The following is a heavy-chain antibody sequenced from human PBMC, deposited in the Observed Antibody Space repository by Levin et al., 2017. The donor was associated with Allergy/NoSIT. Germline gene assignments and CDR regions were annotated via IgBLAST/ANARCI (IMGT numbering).Heavy chain of an antibody. V-gene: IGHV4-31*03. Sequence: SQTLSLTCTVSGGSISSGGYYWSWIRQHPGKGLEWIGYIYYSGSTYYNPSLKSRVTISVDTSKNQFSLKLSSVTAADTAVYYCARVPRYDILTGYYDYWGQGTLVTVSS. J-gene: IGHJ4*02. CDR2: IYYSGST. CDR3: ARVPRYDILTGYYDY. D-gene: IGHD3-9*01. CDR1: GGSISSGGYY.